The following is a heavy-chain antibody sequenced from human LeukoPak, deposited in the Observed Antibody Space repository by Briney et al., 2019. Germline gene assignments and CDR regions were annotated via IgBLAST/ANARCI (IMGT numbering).Heavy chain of an antibody. CDR3: ARGGGFGYSYGSGDGMDV. Sequence: PGGSLRLSCAASGFTFSNYDMSWIRQAPGKGLEWVSSISSSGSSIYYADSVKGRFTISRDNAKNTLYLQMNSLRAEDTAVYYGARGGGFGYSYGSGDGMDVWGQGTTVTVSS. CDR2: ISSSGSSI. J-gene: IGHJ6*02. CDR1: GFTFSNYD. V-gene: IGHV3-11*01. D-gene: IGHD5-18*01.